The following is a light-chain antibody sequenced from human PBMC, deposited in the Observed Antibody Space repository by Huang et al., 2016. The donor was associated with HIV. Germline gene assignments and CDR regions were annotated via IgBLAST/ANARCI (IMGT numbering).Light chain of an antibody. CDR3: QQYSNWPPA. V-gene: IGKV3-15*01. J-gene: IGKJ4*01. CDR2: GAS. CDR1: QSVSNN. Sequence: ETVMTQSPATLSVSPGETATLSCRASQSVSNNLAWYQQKPGQSPRVIIYGASTRAAGVPARFSASGSGTEFTLTISGLQSEDFVVYYCQQYSNWPPAFGGGTRVEIK.